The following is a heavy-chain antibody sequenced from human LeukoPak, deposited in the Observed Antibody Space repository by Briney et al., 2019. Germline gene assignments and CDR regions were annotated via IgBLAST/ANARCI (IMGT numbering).Heavy chain of an antibody. CDR2: IFGSGGSP. V-gene: IGHV3-23*01. CDR3: GKTTAGYSSGQKPAWPVDY. CDR1: GFTFGSFA. J-gene: IGHJ4*02. Sequence: GGSLRLSCEASGFTFGSFAMYWVHQAPGKGLDWIAGIFGSGGSPHYADSVKGRFTISRDNSKNTVYLQINSLRAEDTAVYYCGKTTAGYSSGQKPAWPVDYWGQGTLVTVSS. D-gene: IGHD5-18*01.